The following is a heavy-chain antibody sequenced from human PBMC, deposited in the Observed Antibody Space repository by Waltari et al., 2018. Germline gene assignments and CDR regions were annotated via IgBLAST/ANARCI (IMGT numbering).Heavy chain of an antibody. J-gene: IGHJ4*02. CDR3: ARLINSQLVYDY. CDR2: IYSGGST. V-gene: IGHV3-66*02. Sequence: EVQLVESGGGLVQPGGSLRLSCAASGFTVSSNYMSWVRQAPGKGLEWVSVIYSGGSTYYTDSVKGRFTISRDNSKNTLYLQMNSLRAEDTAVYYCARLINSQLVYDYWGQGTLVTVSS. D-gene: IGHD6-13*01. CDR1: GFTVSSNY.